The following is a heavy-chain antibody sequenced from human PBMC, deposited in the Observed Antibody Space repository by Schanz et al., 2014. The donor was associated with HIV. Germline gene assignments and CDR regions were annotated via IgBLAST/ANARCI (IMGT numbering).Heavy chain of an antibody. J-gene: IGHJ6*02. CDR3: ARAAFSSEYYYGMDV. Sequence: QVQLVQSGAEVKKPGSSVRVSCKASGGTFSSYAISWVRQAPGQGLEWMGGIIPIFGTPNYAQKFQGRVTITADESTSADYMELSSLRSADTAVYFCARAAFSSEYYYGMDVWGQGTTVTVSS. CDR1: GGTFSSYA. CDR2: IIPIFGTP. V-gene: IGHV1-69*01. D-gene: IGHD3-3*02.